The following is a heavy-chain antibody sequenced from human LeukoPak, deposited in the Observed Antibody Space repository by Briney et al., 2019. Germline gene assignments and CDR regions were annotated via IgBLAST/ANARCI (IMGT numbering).Heavy chain of an antibody. CDR3: AHRRSGYNFNDGDFDY. J-gene: IGHJ4*02. D-gene: IGHD3-22*01. CDR2: IYRDDDK. CDR1: GFSLSTSGVG. V-gene: IGHV2-5*02. Sequence: SGPTLVNPTQTLTLTCTFSGFSLSTSGVGVGWIRQPPGKALEWLALIYRDDDKRHNPFLKSRLTITKDTSKNQVVLTMTDMDPVDTATYYCAHRRSGYNFNDGDFDYWGQGALVTVSS.